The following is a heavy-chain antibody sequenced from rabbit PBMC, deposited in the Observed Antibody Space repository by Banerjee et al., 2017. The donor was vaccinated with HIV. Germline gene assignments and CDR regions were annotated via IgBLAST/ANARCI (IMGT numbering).Heavy chain of an antibody. V-gene: IGHV1S43*01. CDR3: ARYSSGWDYFDL. J-gene: IGHJ4*01. Sequence: QEQLEESGGDLVKPEGSLTLTCTASGFSFSNGYVMCWVRQAPGKGLEWIACINISSGNTVYASWVNGRFTISRSTSLNTVTLKMTSLTGADTATYFCARYSSGWDYFDLWGPGTLVT. CDR2: INISSGNT. D-gene: IGHD4-1*01. CDR1: GFSFSNGYV.